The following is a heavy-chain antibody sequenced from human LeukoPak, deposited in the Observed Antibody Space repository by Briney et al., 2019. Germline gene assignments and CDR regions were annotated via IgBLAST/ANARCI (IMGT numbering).Heavy chain of an antibody. CDR3: AREEDRSGD. D-gene: IGHD3-22*01. CDR2: IYYSGNA. V-gene: IGHV4-39*07. J-gene: IGHJ4*02. Sequence: SETLSLTCTVSGGSISSSNYYWGWIRQPPGKGLEWIGSIYYSGNAYYNPSLKSRVTISVDTSKNQFSLRLSSMTAADTAVYYCAREEDRSGDWGQGTLVTVTS. CDR1: GGSISSSNYY.